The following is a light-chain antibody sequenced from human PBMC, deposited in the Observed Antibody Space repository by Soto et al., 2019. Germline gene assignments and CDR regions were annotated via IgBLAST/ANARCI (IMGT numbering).Light chain of an antibody. J-gene: IGKJ1*01. CDR2: AAS. V-gene: IGKV1-8*01. Sequence: AIRMTQSPSSFSASTGDRVTITCRASQGISSYLAWYQQKQGQAPKLLIYAASTLQSGVPSRFSGSGSGTDFTLTIRCLQSEDFATYYCQQYYSYPPWTFGQGTTVEIE. CDR3: QQYYSYPPWT. CDR1: QGISSY.